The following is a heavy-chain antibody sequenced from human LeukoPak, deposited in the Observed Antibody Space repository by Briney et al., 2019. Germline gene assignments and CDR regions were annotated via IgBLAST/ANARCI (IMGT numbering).Heavy chain of an antibody. D-gene: IGHD3-22*01. CDR3: ARDNDSSSDAFDI. Sequence: SETLSLTRAVSGGSISSSNWWSWVRQPPGKGLEWIGEIYHSGSTNYNPSLKSRVTISVDKSKNQFSLKLSSVTAADTAVYYCARDNDSSSDAFDIWGQGTMVTVSS. J-gene: IGHJ3*02. CDR2: IYHSGST. CDR1: GGSISSSNW. V-gene: IGHV4-4*02.